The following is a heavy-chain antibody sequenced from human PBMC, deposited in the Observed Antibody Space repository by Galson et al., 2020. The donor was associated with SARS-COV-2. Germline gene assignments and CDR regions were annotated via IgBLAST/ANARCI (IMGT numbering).Heavy chain of an antibody. CDR1: GFTFSSYA. CDR3: ARDGDLDY. Sequence: GESLKISCAASGFTFSSYAMHWVRQAPGKGLEWVAVISYDGSNKYYADSVKGRFTISRDNSKNTLYLQMNSLRAEDTAVYYCARDGDLDYWGQGTLVTVSS. V-gene: IGHV3-30*01. CDR2: ISYDGSNK. J-gene: IGHJ4*02.